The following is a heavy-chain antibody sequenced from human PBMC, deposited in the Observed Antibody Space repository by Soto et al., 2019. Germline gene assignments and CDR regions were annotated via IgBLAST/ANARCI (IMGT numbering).Heavy chain of an antibody. J-gene: IGHJ4*02. CDR1: RFTFSSYA. D-gene: IGHD3-3*01. CDR2: ISGSGVST. Sequence: GGSLRLSCAASRFTFSSYAMSWVRQAPGKGLEWVSAISGSGVSTYYADSVKGRFTISRDNSKNTLYLQMNSLRAEDTAVYYCARSATIFAFFDYWGQGTLVTVSS. V-gene: IGHV3-23*01. CDR3: ARSATIFAFFDY.